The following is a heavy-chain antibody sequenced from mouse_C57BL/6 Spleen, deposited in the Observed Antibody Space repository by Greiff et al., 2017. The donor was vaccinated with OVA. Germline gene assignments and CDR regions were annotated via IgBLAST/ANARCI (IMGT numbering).Heavy chain of an antibody. V-gene: IGHV1-50*01. Sequence: QVQLQQPGAELVKPGASVKLSCKASGYTFTRYWMQWVKQRPGQGLEWIGEIDPSDSYTNYNQKFKGKATLTVYTSSSTAYLQLSSLTSEDSAVYYGARSYSFDDWGQGTTLTVSS. CDR2: IDPSDSYT. CDR3: ARSYSFDD. D-gene: IGHD2-10*01. J-gene: IGHJ2*01. CDR1: GYTFTRYW.